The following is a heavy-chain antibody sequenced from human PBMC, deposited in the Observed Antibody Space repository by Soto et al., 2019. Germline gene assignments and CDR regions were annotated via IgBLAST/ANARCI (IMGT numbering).Heavy chain of an antibody. CDR2: ISWKSGSI. CDR3: AKDIADYYDSSGFDY. CDR1: GFTFDNYA. D-gene: IGHD3-22*01. J-gene: IGHJ4*02. V-gene: IGHV3-9*01. Sequence: EVQLVESGGGLVQPGRSLRLSCAASGFTFDNYAMHWVRQYPGKGLEWVSGISWKSGSIAYADSVRGRFTISRDNAKNSLYLQMNSLRAEDTALYYCAKDIADYYDSSGFDYWGQGTLVTVSS.